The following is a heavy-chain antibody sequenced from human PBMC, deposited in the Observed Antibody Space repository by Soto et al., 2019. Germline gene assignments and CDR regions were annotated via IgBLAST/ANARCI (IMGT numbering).Heavy chain of an antibody. J-gene: IGHJ2*01. Sequence: PGGSLRLSCAASGFTFSSYSMNWVRQAPGKGLEWVSSISSSSSYIYYADSVKGRFTISRDNSKNTLYLQMNSLRAEDTAVYYCAKGGVTQYWYFDLWGRGTLVTVSS. CDR3: AKGGVTQYWYFDL. V-gene: IGHV3-21*04. D-gene: IGHD3-3*01. CDR1: GFTFSSYS. CDR2: ISSSSSYI.